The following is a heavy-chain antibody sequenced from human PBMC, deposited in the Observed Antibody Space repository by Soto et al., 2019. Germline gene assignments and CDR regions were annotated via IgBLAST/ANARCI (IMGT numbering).Heavy chain of an antibody. CDR1: GGSFSGYY. D-gene: IGHD6-19*01. CDR3: ACPGIAVAANYGMDV. J-gene: IGHJ6*02. V-gene: IGHV4-34*01. Sequence: SETLSLTCAVYGGSFSGYYWSWIRQPPGKGLEWIGEINHSGSTNYNPSLKSRVTISVDTSKNQFSLKLSSVTAADTAVYYCACPGIAVAANYGMDVWGQGTKVTVSS. CDR2: INHSGST.